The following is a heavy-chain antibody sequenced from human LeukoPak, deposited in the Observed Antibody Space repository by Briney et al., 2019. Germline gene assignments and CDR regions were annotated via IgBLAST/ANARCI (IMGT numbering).Heavy chain of an antibody. CDR3: ARWNRQFDY. CDR1: GGSISSSSYY. D-gene: IGHD1-1*01. J-gene: IGHJ4*02. CDR2: IYYSGST. V-gene: IGHV4-39*01. Sequence: SETLSLTCTVSGGSISSSSYYWGWIRQPPGKGLEWIGSIYYSGSTYYNPSLKSRVTISVDTSKNQFSLKLSSVTAADTAMYYCARWNRQFDYWGQGTLVTVSS.